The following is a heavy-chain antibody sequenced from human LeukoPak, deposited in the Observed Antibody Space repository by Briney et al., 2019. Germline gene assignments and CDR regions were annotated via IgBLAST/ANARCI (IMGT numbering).Heavy chain of an antibody. D-gene: IGHD2-15*01. CDR2: IFSNDEK. V-gene: IGHV2-26*01. Sequence: SGPTLVNPTETLTLTCTVSGFSLSNARMGVSWIRQPPGKALEWLAHIFSNDEKSYSTSLKSRLTISKDTSKSQVVLTMTNMDPVDTATYYCARALGYCSAGSCYLNWFDPWGQGTLVTVSS. J-gene: IGHJ5*02. CDR3: ARALGYCSAGSCYLNWFDP. CDR1: GFSLSNARMG.